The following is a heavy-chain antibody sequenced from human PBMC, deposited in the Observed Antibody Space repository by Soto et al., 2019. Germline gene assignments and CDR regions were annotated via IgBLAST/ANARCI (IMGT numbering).Heavy chain of an antibody. CDR3: AKDFQGDYQPVIAFYI. CDR1: GFTFDDYA. V-gene: IGHV3-9*01. D-gene: IGHD3-16*01. Sequence: GGSLRLSCAASGFTFDDYAMHWVRQAPGKGLEWVSGISWNSGSIGYADSVKGRFTISRDNAKNSLYLQMNSLRAEDTALYYCAKDFQGDYQPVIAFYIWGQGTMDTVSS. J-gene: IGHJ3*02. CDR2: ISWNSGSI.